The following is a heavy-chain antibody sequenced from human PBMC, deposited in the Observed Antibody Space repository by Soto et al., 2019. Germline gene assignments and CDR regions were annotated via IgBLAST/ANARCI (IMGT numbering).Heavy chain of an antibody. J-gene: IGHJ4*02. CDR2: ISGSGGST. CDR1: GFTFSSYA. CDR3: VREQQLVRALDY. V-gene: IGHV3-23*01. D-gene: IGHD6-13*01. Sequence: GGSLRLSCAASGFTFSSYAMSWVRQAPGKGLEWVSAISGSGGSTYYADSVKGRFTISRDNSKNTLYLQMNSLRAEDTAVYYCVREQQLVRALDYWGRGTLCTASS.